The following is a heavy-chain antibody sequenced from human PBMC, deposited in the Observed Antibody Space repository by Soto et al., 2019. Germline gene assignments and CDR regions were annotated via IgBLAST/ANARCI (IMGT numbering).Heavy chain of an antibody. CDR3: AREVRDTAVADFDY. CDR2: ISSSISTM. Sequence: EVQLVESGGGLVQPGGSLRLSCAASGFTFSSYSMNWVRQAPGKGLEWLSYISSSISTMHYADSVKGRFTISRDNDKHSLYLQIYSLRDEDTAVYYCAREVRDTAVADFDYWGQGTLVTVSS. CDR1: GFTFSSYS. D-gene: IGHD5-18*01. V-gene: IGHV3-48*02. J-gene: IGHJ4*02.